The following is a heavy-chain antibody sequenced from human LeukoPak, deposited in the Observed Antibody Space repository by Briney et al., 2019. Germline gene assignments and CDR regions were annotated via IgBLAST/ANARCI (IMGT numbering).Heavy chain of an antibody. CDR1: EFTFSSYA. CDR2: ISYDGGNQ. J-gene: IGHJ4*02. Sequence: PGGSLRLSCAASEFTFSSYAMHWVRQAPGKGLEWVAVISYDGGNQYYADSVKGRFTISRDNSKKTLFLQMNSLRTEDTAVCYCARGGSSYYYCDYWGQGTLVTVSS. D-gene: IGHD3-22*01. CDR3: ARGGSSYYYCDY. V-gene: IGHV3-30*04.